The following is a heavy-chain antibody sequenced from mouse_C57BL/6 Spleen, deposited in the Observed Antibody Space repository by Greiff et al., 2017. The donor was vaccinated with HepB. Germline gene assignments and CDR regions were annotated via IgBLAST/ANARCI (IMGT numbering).Heavy chain of an antibody. J-gene: IGHJ1*03. Sequence: QVQLQQSGTELVKPGASVKLSCKASGYTFTSYWMHWVKQRPGQGLEWIGNINPSNGGTNYNEKFKSKATLTVDKSSSTAYMQLSSLTSEDSAVYYCASPPFITTVVPYWYFDVWGTGTTVTVSS. D-gene: IGHD1-1*01. CDR2: INPSNGGT. V-gene: IGHV1-53*01. CDR1: GYTFTSYW. CDR3: ASPPFITTVVPYWYFDV.